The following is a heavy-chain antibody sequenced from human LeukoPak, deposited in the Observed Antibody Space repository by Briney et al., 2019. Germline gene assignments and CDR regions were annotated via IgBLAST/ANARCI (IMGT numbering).Heavy chain of an antibody. Sequence: GGFLRLSCAASGFTFSSYAMHWVRQAPGKGLEWVAVISYDGSNKHYADSVKGRFTISRDNSKNTLYLQMNSLRAEDTAVYYCARDNGDYGSYFDYWGQGTLVTVSS. CDR2: ISYDGSNK. D-gene: IGHD4-17*01. CDR3: ARDNGDYGSYFDY. CDR1: GFTFSSYA. V-gene: IGHV3-30-3*01. J-gene: IGHJ4*02.